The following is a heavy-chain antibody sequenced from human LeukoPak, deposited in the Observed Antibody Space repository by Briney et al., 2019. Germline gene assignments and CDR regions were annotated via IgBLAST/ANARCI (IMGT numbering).Heavy chain of an antibody. J-gene: IGHJ4*02. CDR3: AKDGRMMTTSYFDY. Sequence: AGGSLRLSCAASGFTFSSYGMHWVRQAPGKGLEWVAVISYDGSNKYYADSVKGRFTISRDNSKNTLYLQMNSLRAEDTAVYYCAKDGRMMTTSYFDYWGQGTLVTVSS. V-gene: IGHV3-30*18. CDR2: ISYDGSNK. CDR1: GFTFSSYG. D-gene: IGHD4-11*01.